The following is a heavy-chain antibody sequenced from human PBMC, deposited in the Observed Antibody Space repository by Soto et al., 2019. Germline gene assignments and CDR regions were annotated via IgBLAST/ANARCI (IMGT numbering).Heavy chain of an antibody. CDR3: ARWAGLTNRDWYFDL. J-gene: IGHJ2*01. V-gene: IGHV4-31*03. Sequence: SETLSLTCTVSGGSISSGGYYWSWIRQHPGKGLEWIGYIYYSGSTYYNPSLKSRVTISVDTSKNQFSLKMSSVTAADTAVYYCARWAGLTNRDWYFDLWGRGTLVTVSS. CDR2: IYYSGST. CDR1: GGSISSGGYY. D-gene: IGHD1-1*01.